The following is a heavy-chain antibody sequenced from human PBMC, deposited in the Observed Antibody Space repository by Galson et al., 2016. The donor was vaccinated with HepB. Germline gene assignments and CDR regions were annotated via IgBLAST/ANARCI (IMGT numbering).Heavy chain of an antibody. J-gene: IGHJ4*02. V-gene: IGHV5-51*01. Sequence: QSGAEVTKPGESLKISCKGSGYSFTRYWIGWVRQMPGKGLEWMGIIYPGHSDTRYSPSFQGQVSISTDKSISTAYLEWSSLKASDTAMYYCARHSISAWPADFDYWGQGTLVSVSS. D-gene: IGHD6-19*01. CDR3: ARHSISAWPADFDY. CDR2: IYPGHSDT. CDR1: GYSFTRYW.